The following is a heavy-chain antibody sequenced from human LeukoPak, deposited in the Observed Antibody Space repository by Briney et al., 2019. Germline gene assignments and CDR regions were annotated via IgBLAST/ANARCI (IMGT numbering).Heavy chain of an antibody. CDR2: ISSSSNYI. D-gene: IGHD2-15*01. Sequence: GGSLRLSCAASGFTFISYSMNWVRQAPGKGLEWVSSISSSSNYIHYAESVKGRFTISRDNAKNSLDLQMNSLRAEDTAVYYCARDPPYCSGTNCYFDSWGQGTLVTVSS. V-gene: IGHV3-21*01. J-gene: IGHJ4*02. CDR3: ARDPPYCSGTNCYFDS. CDR1: GFTFISYS.